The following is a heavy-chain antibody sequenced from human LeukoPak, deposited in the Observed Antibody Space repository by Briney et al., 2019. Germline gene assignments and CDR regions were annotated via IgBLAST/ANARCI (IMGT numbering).Heavy chain of an antibody. Sequence: GASVKVSCRSSGYIFAGYNMHWVRQAPGQGLECMGRIDPNSGDTRISQKFQGRVTVTRDTSIRTVYLELNRLRSDDTAIYYCAREGSGYDYYYFDYWGQGTLVTVSS. V-gene: IGHV1-2*02. J-gene: IGHJ4*02. D-gene: IGHD5-12*01. CDR3: AREGSGYDYYYFDY. CDR2: IDPNSGDT. CDR1: GYIFAGYN.